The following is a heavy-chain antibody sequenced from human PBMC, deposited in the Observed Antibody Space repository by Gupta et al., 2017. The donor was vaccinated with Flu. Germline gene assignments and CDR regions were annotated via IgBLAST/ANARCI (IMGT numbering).Heavy chain of an antibody. J-gene: IGHJ6*03. CDR2: VYYRGGT. CDR1: YY. V-gene: IGHV4-31*02. CDR3: ARDVGVPGYYYYPDV. Sequence: YYWSWFRHLPGQGLEWIGNVYYRGGTHYNPSLKSRVGISVDTSQTRVSLRLRSVNAEDTAVYYCARDVGVPGYYYYPDVWGKGTTVTVSS. D-gene: IGHD1-26*01.